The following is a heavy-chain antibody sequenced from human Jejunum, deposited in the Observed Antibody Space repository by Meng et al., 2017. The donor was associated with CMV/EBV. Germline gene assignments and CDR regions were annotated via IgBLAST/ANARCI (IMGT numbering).Heavy chain of an antibody. D-gene: IGHD1-1*01. CDR2: TYYRSRWFS. CDR1: GASVSTNSAA. J-gene: IGHJ4*02. V-gene: IGHV6-1*02. CDR3: ARDRGTGTIYFDP. Sequence: QIKLQHAGPGLVESSQTLPLTCAISGASVSTNSAAWNWIRQSPSRGLEWLGRTYYRSRWFSDYAPSVKSRVTINADTSKNQFSLQLNSATPEDTAVYYCARDRGTGTIYFDPWGQGALVTVSS.